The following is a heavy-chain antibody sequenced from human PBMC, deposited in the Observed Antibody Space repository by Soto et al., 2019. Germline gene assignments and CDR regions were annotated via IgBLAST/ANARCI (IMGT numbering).Heavy chain of an antibody. CDR1: GASITSNTYF. D-gene: IGHD1-1*01. V-gene: IGHV4-39*01. Sequence: SETLSLTCTVSGASITSNTYFWAWLRQSPGKGLTWIGSVSSSGGTFYNPSLKSGITISEDTTKNQVSLKMASVTAADTAIYYCARQGRPTAGMGWFDPWGPGTLVTVSS. CDR3: ARQGRPTAGMGWFDP. J-gene: IGHJ5*02. CDR2: VSSSGGT.